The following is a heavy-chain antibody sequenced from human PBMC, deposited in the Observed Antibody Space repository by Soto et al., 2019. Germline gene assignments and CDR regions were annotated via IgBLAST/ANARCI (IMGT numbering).Heavy chain of an antibody. CDR3: ARASSNYAYYYGIDV. V-gene: IGHV4-59*01. D-gene: IGHD4-4*01. Sequence: PSETLFLTCTVSGGSISSYYWSWIRQPPGKGLEWIGYTYYSGSTNYNPSLKSRVTISVDTSKNQFSLKLSSVTAADTAVYYCARASSNYAYYYGIDVWGQGTTVTVSS. J-gene: IGHJ6*02. CDR1: GGSISSYY. CDR2: TYYSGST.